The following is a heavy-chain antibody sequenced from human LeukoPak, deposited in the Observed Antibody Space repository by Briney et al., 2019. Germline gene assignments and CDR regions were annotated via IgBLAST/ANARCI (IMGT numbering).Heavy chain of an antibody. J-gene: IGHJ4*02. D-gene: IGHD4-17*01. CDR2: IYYSGST. CDR3: ARDDRDYGDYDY. V-gene: IGHV4-59*01. Sequence: SETLSLTCTVSGGSISSYYWSWIRQPPGKGLEWIGYIYYSGSTNYNPSLKSRVTISVDTSKNQFSLKLSSVTAADTAVYYCARDDRDYGDYDYWGQGTLVTVSS. CDR1: GGSISSYY.